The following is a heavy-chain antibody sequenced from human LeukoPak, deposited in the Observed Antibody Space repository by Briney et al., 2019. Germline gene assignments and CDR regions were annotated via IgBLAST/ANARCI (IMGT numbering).Heavy chain of an antibody. V-gene: IGHV3-64*04. J-gene: IGHJ4*02. D-gene: IGHD1-1*01. CDR1: GFSFSSYA. CDR3: ANLGTGAFDY. Sequence: GGSLRLSCSASGFSFSSYAMHWVRQAPGKGLECLSAISSNGGTTYYGDSVKGRFTISRDNSKNTLYLQMNSLRAEDTAVFFCANLGTGAFDYWGQGTLVTVSS. CDR2: ISSNGGTT.